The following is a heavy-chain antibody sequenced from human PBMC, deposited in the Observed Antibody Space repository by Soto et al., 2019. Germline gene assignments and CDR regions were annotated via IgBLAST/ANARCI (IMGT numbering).Heavy chain of an antibody. CDR2: INSDGSST. J-gene: IGHJ2*01. CDR3: AIAGRLNSSFDL. V-gene: IGHV3-74*01. CDR1: GFTFSSYW. D-gene: IGHD2-21*01. Sequence: EVQLVESGGGLVQPGGSLRLSCAASGFTFSSYWMHWVRQAPGKGLVWVSRINSDGSSTSYADSVKGRFTISRANSKNTLYLPMTSLRAEHTAVYSSAIAGRLNSSFDLWGRGTLVTLSS.